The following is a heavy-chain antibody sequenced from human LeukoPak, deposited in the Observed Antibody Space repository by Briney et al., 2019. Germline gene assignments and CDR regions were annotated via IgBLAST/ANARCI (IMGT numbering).Heavy chain of an antibody. CDR2: IYPGDSDT. CDR1: GYSFTSYW. J-gene: IGHJ3*02. D-gene: IGHD3-3*01. Sequence: PGGSLRLSCKGSGYSFTSYWIGWVRQMPGKGLEWMGIIYPGDSDTRYSPSFQGQVTISADKSISTACLQWSSLKASDTAMYYCARVKENPFYDFWSGYRDAFDIWGQGTMVTVSS. V-gene: IGHV5-51*06. CDR3: ARVKENPFYDFWSGYRDAFDI.